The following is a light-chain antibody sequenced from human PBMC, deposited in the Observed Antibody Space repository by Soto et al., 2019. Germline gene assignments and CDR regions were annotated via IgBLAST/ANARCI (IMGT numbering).Light chain of an antibody. Sequence: ENVLSPSPGTPSLSPGERATLSCRASQSVSNNYLAWYQQKPGQAPRLLIYGASNRATGIPDRFSGSGSGTDFTLTISRLEPEDFAVYYCQQYGSSGTFGQGTKVDIK. CDR1: QSVSNNY. CDR2: GAS. V-gene: IGKV3-20*01. CDR3: QQYGSSGT. J-gene: IGKJ1*01.